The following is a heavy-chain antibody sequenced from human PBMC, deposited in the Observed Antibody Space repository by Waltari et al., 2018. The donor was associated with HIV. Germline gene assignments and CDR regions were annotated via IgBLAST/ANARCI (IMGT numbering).Heavy chain of an antibody. J-gene: IGHJ4*02. V-gene: IGHV3-21*01. CDR3: ARPTDNFYPDSSGLSYFDY. D-gene: IGHD3-22*01. Sequence: EVQLVESGGVLVKPGGSLRLSCEASGFAFSTYNMNWVRQAPGRGPLFLPSSSYSTTHINYADSVMARCTVSIDNARNSLYLQMNSLRTEDTTVYYCARPTDNFYPDSSGLSYFDYWGQGTLVTCSS. CDR2: SSYSTTHI. CDR1: GFAFSTYN.